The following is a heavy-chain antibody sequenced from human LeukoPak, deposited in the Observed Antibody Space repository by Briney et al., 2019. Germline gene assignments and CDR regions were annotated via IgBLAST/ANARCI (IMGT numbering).Heavy chain of an antibody. J-gene: IGHJ4*02. D-gene: IGHD4-23*01. V-gene: IGHV3-9*01. CDR1: GFIFDDYG. CDR2: ISWNRGTL. Sequence: GGSLRLSCAASGFIFDDYGMHWVRQAPGKGLEWVSGISWNRGTLDYAESVKGRFIISRDNAKKSLYLHMSSLRAEDTALYYCAKAEGFFGGYYDNWGQGTLVTVSS. CDR3: AKAEGFFGGYYDN.